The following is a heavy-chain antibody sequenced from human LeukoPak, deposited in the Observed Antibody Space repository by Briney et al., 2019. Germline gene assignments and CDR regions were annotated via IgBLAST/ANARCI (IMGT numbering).Heavy chain of an antibody. V-gene: IGHV4-61*02. D-gene: IGHD3-22*01. CDR3: AREGPNSSGLDY. CDR1: GGSISSGSYF. J-gene: IGHJ4*02. CDR2: IYTCGST. Sequence: PSQTLSLTCTISGGSISSGSYFWSWIRQPAGKGLEWIGRIYTCGSTNYNPSLKSRVTISVDTSKNQFSLKLSSVTAADTAVYYCAREGPNSSGLDYWGQGTLVTVSS.